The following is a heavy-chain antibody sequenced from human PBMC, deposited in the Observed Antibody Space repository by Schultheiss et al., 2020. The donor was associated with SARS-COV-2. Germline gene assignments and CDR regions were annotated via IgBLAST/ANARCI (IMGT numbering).Heavy chain of an antibody. CDR2: INHSGST. CDR3: ARGPYGSGLFDP. D-gene: IGHD3-10*01. J-gene: IGHJ5*02. Sequence: SQTLSLTCTVSGGSISSYYWSWIRQPPGKGLEWIGEINHSGSTNYNPSLKSRVTISVDTSKNQFSLKLSSVTAADTAVYYCARGPYGSGLFDPWGQGTLVTVSS. V-gene: IGHV4-34*01. CDR1: GGSISSYY.